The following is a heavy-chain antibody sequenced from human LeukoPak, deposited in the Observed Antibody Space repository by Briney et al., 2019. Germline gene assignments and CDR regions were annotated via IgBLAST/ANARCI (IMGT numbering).Heavy chain of an antibody. V-gene: IGHV4-59*08. CDR2: IYYTGST. CDR1: GGSINNYY. CDR3: ARHVNYDFWSGYYNSPYFDY. Sequence: PSETLSLTCTVSGGSINNYYWSWVRQPPGAGLEWLAYIYYTGSTNYNPSLKTRLTISVDTSKNQFSLRLNSVTAADTAVYYCARHVNYDFWSGYYNSPYFDYWGQGTLVTVSS. J-gene: IGHJ4*02. D-gene: IGHD3-3*01.